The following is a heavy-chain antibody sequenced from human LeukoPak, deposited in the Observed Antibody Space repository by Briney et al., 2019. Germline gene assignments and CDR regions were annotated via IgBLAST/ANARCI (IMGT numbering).Heavy chain of an antibody. Sequence: PGRSLRLSCAASGFTFSNYGMHWVLQAPGKGLEWVAITSYDGGQNSYADFVKGRFTISRDNSKNTLYLQLNSLRPEDTGVYYCATDQVAAGDYWGQGTLVTVSS. CDR3: ATDQVAAGDY. V-gene: IGHV3-30*03. CDR1: GFTFSNYG. D-gene: IGHD6-13*01. CDR2: TSYDGGQN. J-gene: IGHJ4*02.